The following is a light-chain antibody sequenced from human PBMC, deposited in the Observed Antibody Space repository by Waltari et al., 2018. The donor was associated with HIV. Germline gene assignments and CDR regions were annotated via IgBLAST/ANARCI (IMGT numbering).Light chain of an antibody. CDR1: YSNIGSNT. CDR2: NND. CDR3: ASWDDKLDGWV. J-gene: IGLJ3*02. Sequence: SLLPQPPSASGTPGQRVTISCSGSYSNIGSNTVNWHQQQPGSAPRALIYNNDQRLSGVPDLFCGSKSGTSASLAISGRQYEDQGDYYCASWDDKLDGWVFGEGTRLTVL. V-gene: IGLV1-44*01.